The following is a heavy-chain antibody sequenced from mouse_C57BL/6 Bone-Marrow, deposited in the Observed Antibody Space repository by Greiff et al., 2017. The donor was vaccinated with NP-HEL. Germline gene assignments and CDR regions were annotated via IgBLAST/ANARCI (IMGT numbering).Heavy chain of an antibody. CDR3: ARHEEGGYGNYGFAY. D-gene: IGHD2-1*01. Sequence: VQRVESGAELVKPGASVKLSCKASGYTFTEYTIHWVKQRSGQGLEWIGWFYPGSGSIKYNEKFKDKATLTADKSSSTVYMELSRLTSEDSAVYFCARHEEGGYGNYGFAYWGQGTLVTVSA. V-gene: IGHV1-62-2*01. J-gene: IGHJ3*01. CDR2: FYPGSGSI. CDR1: GYTFTEYT.